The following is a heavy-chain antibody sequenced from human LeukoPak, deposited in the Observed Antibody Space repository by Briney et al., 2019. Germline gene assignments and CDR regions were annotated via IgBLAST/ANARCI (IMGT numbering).Heavy chain of an antibody. J-gene: IGHJ5*02. CDR1: GFTFSSYA. D-gene: IGHD5-12*01. V-gene: IGHV3-23*01. CDR2: ISGSGGST. Sequence: PGGSLRLSCAASGFTFSSYAMSWVRQAPGKGLEWVSAISGSGGSTYYADSVKGRFTISRDNSKNTLYLQMNSLRAEDTAVYYCAKDSGATIMGDWFDPWGRGTLVTVSS. CDR3: AKDSGATIMGDWFDP.